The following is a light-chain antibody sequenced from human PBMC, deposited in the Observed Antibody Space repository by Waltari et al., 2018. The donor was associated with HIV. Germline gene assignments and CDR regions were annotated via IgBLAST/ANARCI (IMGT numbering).Light chain of an antibody. J-gene: IGKJ3*01. Sequence: EIVLTQSPATRSLSPGERATLSCRASQSVSSYLAWYQQKPGKAPRLLIYDASNRATGIPARFSGSGSRTDFTLTISSLEPEDFAVYYCQQRSNWPPRGGFTFGPWTKVDIK. V-gene: IGKV3-11*01. CDR3: QQRSNWPPRGGFT. CDR1: QSVSSY. CDR2: DAS.